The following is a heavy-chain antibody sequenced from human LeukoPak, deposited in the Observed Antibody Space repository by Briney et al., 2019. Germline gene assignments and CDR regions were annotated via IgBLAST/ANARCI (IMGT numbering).Heavy chain of an antibody. CDR1: GYTFTGYY. D-gene: IGHD6-13*01. V-gene: IGHV1-2*02. J-gene: IGHJ4*02. CDR3: ARDETAAGTSVAGVPDY. Sequence: ASVKVSCKASGYTFTGYYMHWVRQAPGQGLEWMGWINPNSGGTNYAQKFQGRVTMTRDTSISTAYMELSRLRSDDTAVYYCARDETAAGTSVAGVPDYWGQGTLVTVSS. CDR2: INPNSGGT.